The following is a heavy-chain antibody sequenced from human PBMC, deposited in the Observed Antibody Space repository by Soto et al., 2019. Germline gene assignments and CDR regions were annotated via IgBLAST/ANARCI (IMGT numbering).Heavy chain of an antibody. Sequence: XPVKVSSSASGYPFTGYYMHWVRQSPGQGLEWMGWINPNSGGTNYAQKFQGRVTMTRDTSISTAYMELSRLRSDDTAVYYCVRFQGGIHDSSGDDAFDICGQGIIVTFSS. CDR1: GYPFTGYY. D-gene: IGHD3-22*01. J-gene: IGHJ3*02. CDR3: VRFQGGIHDSSGDDAFDI. CDR2: INPNSGGT. V-gene: IGHV1-2*02.